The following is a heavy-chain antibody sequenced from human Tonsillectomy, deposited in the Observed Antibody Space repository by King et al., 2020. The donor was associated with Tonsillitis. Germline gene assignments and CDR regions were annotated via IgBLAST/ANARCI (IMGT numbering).Heavy chain of an antibody. CDR2: IYYSGGT. J-gene: IGHJ6*03. CDR3: ARLGSNSTYTWRALGNYYYMDV. V-gene: IGHV4-59*08. Sequence: QLQLQESGPGLVKPSETLSLTCTVSGGSISSYYWSWIRQPPGKGLDWIGYIYYSGGTNYNPSLKSRVTISVDTSKNQFSLKLSSVTAADTAVYYCARLGSNSTYTWRALGNYYYMDVWGKGTTVTVSS. CDR1: GGSISSYY. D-gene: IGHD6-6*01.